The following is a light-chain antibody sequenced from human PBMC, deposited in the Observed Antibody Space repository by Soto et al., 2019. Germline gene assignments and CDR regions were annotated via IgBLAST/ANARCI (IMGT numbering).Light chain of an antibody. V-gene: IGKV3-15*01. Sequence: EIVMTQSPATLSVSPGGSATLSCRASQHVSSNLAWYRQKPGQPPTLLIYRASTRATGIPATFSGSGSGTEFTLTISSLQSEDFAVYYCQQSNNWPYTFGQGTKVDIK. CDR2: RAS. CDR3: QQSNNWPYT. CDR1: QHVSSN. J-gene: IGKJ2*01.